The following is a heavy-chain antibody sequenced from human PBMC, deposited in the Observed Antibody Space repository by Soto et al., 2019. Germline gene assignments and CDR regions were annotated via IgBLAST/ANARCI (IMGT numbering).Heavy chain of an antibody. CDR3: ARDSIDYIWGSYRRDNYYYYYMDV. Sequence: GGSLRFSCAASGFTFSSYAMHWVRQAPGKGLEYVSAISSNGGSTYYANSVKGRFTISRDNSKNTLYLQMGSLRAEDMAVYYCARDSIDYIWGSYRRDNYYYYYMDVWGKGTTVTVSS. V-gene: IGHV3-64*01. CDR2: ISSNGGST. CDR1: GFTFSSYA. J-gene: IGHJ6*03. D-gene: IGHD3-16*02.